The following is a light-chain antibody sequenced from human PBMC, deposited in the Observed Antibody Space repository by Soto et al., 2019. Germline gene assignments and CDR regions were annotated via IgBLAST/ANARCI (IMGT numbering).Light chain of an antibody. CDR2: KAS. CDR3: QQYSDFAPRT. CDR1: QSIISW. J-gene: IGKJ1*01. Sequence: DIQMTQSPSTLSASVGDRVTITCRASQSIISWLAWYQQKPEKAPKLMISKASSLESGVQSRLSGSGSGTEFTLTIILLRADDFATYYCQQYSDFAPRTFGQGTTVEIK. V-gene: IGKV1-5*03.